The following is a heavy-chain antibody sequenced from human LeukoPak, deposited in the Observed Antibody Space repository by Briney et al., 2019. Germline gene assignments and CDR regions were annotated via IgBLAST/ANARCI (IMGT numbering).Heavy chain of an antibody. Sequence: GGSLRLSCAASGFTFRRFAMSWVRQAPGKGLEWVSTISVTGGSTYYADSVRGRFTISRDNSQGTLYLQMNSLRGEDTAVYYCAKAPLVVVSQFDHWGQGSLVTVSS. CDR2: ISVTGGST. D-gene: IGHD3-22*01. V-gene: IGHV3-23*01. CDR3: AKAPLVVVSQFDH. J-gene: IGHJ4*02. CDR1: GFTFRRFA.